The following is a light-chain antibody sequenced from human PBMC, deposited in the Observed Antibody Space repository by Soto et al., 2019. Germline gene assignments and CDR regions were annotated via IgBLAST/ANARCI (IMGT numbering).Light chain of an antibody. CDR1: SSDVGAYNC. V-gene: IGLV2-14*01. Sequence: QSALTQPASVSGSPGQSIAISCTGTSSDVGAYNCVSWYQQHPGKAPKLMIYDVSNRPSGVSNRFSGSKSGNTASLTVSGLQAEDEADYYCSSYAGSNNPPYFFGTGTKVTVL. CDR2: DVS. CDR3: SSYAGSNNPPYF. J-gene: IGLJ1*01.